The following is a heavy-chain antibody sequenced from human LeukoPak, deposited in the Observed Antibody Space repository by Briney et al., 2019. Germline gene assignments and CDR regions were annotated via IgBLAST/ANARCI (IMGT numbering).Heavy chain of an antibody. J-gene: IGHJ4*02. D-gene: IGHD4-23*01. V-gene: IGHV4-39*07. CDR2: IYYSGST. CDR1: GFTFSSYG. CDR3: ARETTVVTLDY. Sequence: GTLRLSCAASGFTFSSYGMSWIRQPPGKGLEWIGSIYYSGSTYYNPSLKSRVTISVDTSKNQFSLKLSSVTAADTAVYYCARETTVVTLDYWGQGTLVTVSS.